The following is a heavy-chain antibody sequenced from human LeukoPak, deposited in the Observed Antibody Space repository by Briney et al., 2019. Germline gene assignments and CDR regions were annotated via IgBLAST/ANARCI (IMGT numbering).Heavy chain of an antibody. CDR2: IYTSGST. J-gene: IGHJ3*02. CDR3: ARGTPHHRLGFDI. V-gene: IGHV4-61*02. CDR1: GGSISSGSYY. D-gene: IGHD1-14*01. Sequence: SQTLSLTCTVSGGSISSGSYYWSWIRQPAGKGLEWIGRIYTSGSTNYNPSLKSRVTISVGTSKNQFSLKLSSVTAADTAVYYCARGTPHHRLGFDIWGQGTMVTVSS.